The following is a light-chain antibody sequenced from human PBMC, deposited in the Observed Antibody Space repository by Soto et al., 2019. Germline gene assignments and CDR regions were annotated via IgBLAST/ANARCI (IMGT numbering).Light chain of an antibody. CDR2: GAS. Sequence: EIVMTQSPDTLSVSPGERATLSCRASQSVNSNLAWYQQKPGQAPRLLIFGASTRAPGIPIRFSGSGSGTEFTLTISSLQSEDFAVYYCQQCNRLPLTFGQGTRLEIK. J-gene: IGKJ5*01. CDR1: QSVNSN. CDR3: QQCNRLPLT. V-gene: IGKV3-15*01.